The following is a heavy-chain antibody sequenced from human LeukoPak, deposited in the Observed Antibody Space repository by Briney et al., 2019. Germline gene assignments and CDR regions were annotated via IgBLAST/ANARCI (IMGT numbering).Heavy chain of an antibody. D-gene: IGHD1-14*01. V-gene: IGHV4-4*02. Sequence: SETLSLTCAVSGGSISSNNWWSWVRQPPGKGLEWIGEIYHSGSTNYNPSFKSRVTISVDKSKNQFSLKLSSVTAADTAVYYCARKGDNIHYFDYWGQGTLVTVSS. CDR1: GGSISSNNW. CDR2: IYHSGST. J-gene: IGHJ4*02. CDR3: ARKGDNIHYFDY.